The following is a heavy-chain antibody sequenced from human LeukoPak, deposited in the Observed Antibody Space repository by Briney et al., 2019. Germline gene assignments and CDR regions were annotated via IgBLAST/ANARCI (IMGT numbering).Heavy chain of an antibody. D-gene: IGHD2-15*01. J-gene: IGHJ6*03. Sequence: ASVKVSCKASGGTFGKYGISWVRQAPGQGLEWMGGIIPIFGTANYAQRFQGRLTITADESTSTAYMEMSSLRSEDTAVYYCARGAGCSGGTCYYYFYYMDVWGQGTLVTVSS. CDR3: ARGAGCSGGTCYYYFYYMDV. CDR1: GGTFGKYG. CDR2: IIPIFGTA. V-gene: IGHV1-69*13.